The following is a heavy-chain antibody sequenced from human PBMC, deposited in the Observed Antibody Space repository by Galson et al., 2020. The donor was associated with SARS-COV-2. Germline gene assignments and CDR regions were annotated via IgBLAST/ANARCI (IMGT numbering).Heavy chain of an antibody. J-gene: IGHJ6*02. CDR1: GFTFNIYS. D-gene: IGHD1-26*01. CDR3: ARDASWAMFGLDV. V-gene: IGHV3-21*01. CDR2: ISSSSDYI. Sequence: GGSLRLSCEVSGFTFNIYSMNWVRQAPGKGLEWVSAISSSSDYIYYADSVKGRFTISRDNAKNSLYLQMTSLRAEDTAVYYCARDASWAMFGLDVWGQGTPVTVSS.